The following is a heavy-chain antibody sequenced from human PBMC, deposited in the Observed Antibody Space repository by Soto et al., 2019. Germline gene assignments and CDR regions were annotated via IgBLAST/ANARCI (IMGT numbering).Heavy chain of an antibody. CDR2: INHSGST. Sequence: SETLSLTCAVYGGSLSGYYWSWIRQPPGKGLEWIGEINHSGSTNYNPSLKSRVTISVDTSKNQFSLKLSSVTAADTAVYYCARGNYDFWSGYLDIPGYFAYWGQGTLVTVSS. D-gene: IGHD3-3*01. CDR3: ARGNYDFWSGYLDIPGYFAY. J-gene: IGHJ4*02. CDR1: GGSLSGYY. V-gene: IGHV4-34*01.